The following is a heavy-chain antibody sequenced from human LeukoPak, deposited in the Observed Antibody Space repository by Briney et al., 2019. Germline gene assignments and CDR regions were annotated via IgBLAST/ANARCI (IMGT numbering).Heavy chain of an antibody. CDR3: ARDTGT. CDR1: GFTFRSYL. J-gene: IGHJ5*02. CDR2: IDSGGSST. V-gene: IGHV3-74*01. D-gene: IGHD3-10*01. Sequence: GGSLRLSCAASGFTFRSYLMYWFRQAPGKGLVGVPRIDSGGSSTIYEDYVKGRFNISRDNAKNMPYLQMNSLRVEDTAVYYCARDTGTWGQGALVTVSS.